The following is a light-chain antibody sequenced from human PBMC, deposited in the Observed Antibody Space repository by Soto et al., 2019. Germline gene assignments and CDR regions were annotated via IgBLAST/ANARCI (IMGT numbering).Light chain of an antibody. CDR1: HDINNY. J-gene: IGKJ2*01. V-gene: IGKV1-33*01. Sequence: DIQMTQSPSSLSASVGDRVTITCQASHDINNYLHWYQQKPGKPPKLLIYDASNLETGVPSRFSGREYGTDFTFTISSLQPEDIATYYCQQYDNLPYTLGQGTKLEIK. CDR2: DAS. CDR3: QQYDNLPYT.